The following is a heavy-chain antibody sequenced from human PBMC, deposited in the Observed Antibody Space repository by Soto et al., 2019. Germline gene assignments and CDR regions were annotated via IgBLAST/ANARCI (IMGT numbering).Heavy chain of an antibody. CDR2: IYYSGST. Sequence: QLQLQESGPGLVKPSETLSLTCTVSGGSISSSSYYWGWIRQPPGKGLEWIGSIYYSGSTYYNPSLXSXVXIXXDTSKTQFSLKLSSVTAADTAVYYCATLWFGEGNYWGQGTLVTVSS. V-gene: IGHV4-39*01. D-gene: IGHD3-10*01. J-gene: IGHJ4*02. CDR1: GGSISSSSYY. CDR3: ATLWFGEGNY.